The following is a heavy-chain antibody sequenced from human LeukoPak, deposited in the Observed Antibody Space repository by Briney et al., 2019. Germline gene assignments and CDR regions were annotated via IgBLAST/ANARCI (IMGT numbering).Heavy chain of an antibody. CDR1: GLTFSSYA. CDR3: AKDPIISSGYYRGNYFDY. D-gene: IGHD3-22*01. V-gene: IGHV3-23*01. Sequence: GGSLRLSYAASGLTFSSYAMSWVRQAPGKGLEWVSAISGSGGSTYYADSVKGRFTISRDNSKNTLYLQMNSLRAEDTAVYYCAKDPIISSGYYRGNYFDYWGQGTLVTVSS. J-gene: IGHJ4*02. CDR2: ISGSGGST.